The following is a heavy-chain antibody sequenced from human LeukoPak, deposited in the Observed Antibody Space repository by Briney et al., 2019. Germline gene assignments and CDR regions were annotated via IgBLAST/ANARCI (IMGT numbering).Heavy chain of an antibody. J-gene: IGHJ4*02. D-gene: IGHD2-2*01. CDR1: GHTFTSHG. CDR3: ASDCSSTSCHLDY. V-gene: IGHV1-18*01. CDR2: ISAYTGNT. Sequence: GASVKVSCKASGHTFTSHGISWVRQAPGQGLEWMGWISAYTGNTNYAQKLQGRVTMTTDTSTSTAYMELRSLRSDDTAVYYCASDCSSTSCHLDYWGQGTLVTVSS.